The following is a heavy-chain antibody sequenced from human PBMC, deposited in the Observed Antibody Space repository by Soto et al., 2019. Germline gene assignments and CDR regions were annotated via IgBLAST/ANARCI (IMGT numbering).Heavy chain of an antibody. CDR3: ARGPPQV. CDR2: IYHGGST. CDR1: GGSISIGGYS. Sequence: SLTSAVSGGSISIGGYSWSWIRQPPGKGLEWIGYIYHGGSTYYNPSLKSRVTISVDRSKNQFSLKLSSVTAADTAVYYCARGPPQVWGQGTLVTVSS. V-gene: IGHV4-30-2*01. J-gene: IGHJ4*02.